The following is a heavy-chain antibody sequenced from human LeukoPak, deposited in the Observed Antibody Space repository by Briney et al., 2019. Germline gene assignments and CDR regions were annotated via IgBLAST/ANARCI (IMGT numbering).Heavy chain of an antibody. J-gene: IGHJ4*02. D-gene: IGHD6-13*01. V-gene: IGHV3-23*01. Sequence: GGSLRLSCVASGLTFSNYDMSWVRQAPGKGLEWVSTISVSGDNTYYPDSVKGRFAISRDNSKNTLYLQMNSLRAEDTAVYYCAKAVAGTLYYFDYWGQGTLVTVSS. CDR1: GLTFSNYD. CDR3: AKAVAGTLYYFDY. CDR2: ISVSGDNT.